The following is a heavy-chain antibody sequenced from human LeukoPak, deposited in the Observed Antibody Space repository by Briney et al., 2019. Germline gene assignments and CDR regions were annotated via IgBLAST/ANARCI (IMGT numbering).Heavy chain of an antibody. CDR3: AKDLVPAAMDAFDI. V-gene: IGHV3-21*01. J-gene: IGHJ3*02. CDR1: GFTFSSYN. D-gene: IGHD2-2*01. Sequence: GGSLRLSCAASGFTFSSYNMNWVRQAPGKGLEWVSSISSSSSYIYYADSVKGRFTISRDNSKNTLYLQMNSLRAEDTAVYYCAKDLVPAAMDAFDIWGQGTMVTVSS. CDR2: ISSSSSYI.